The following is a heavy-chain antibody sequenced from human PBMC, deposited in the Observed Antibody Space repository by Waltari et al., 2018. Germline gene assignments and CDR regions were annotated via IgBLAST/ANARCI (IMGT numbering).Heavy chain of an antibody. D-gene: IGHD2-2*01. CDR1: GFTFSSYA. Sequence: EVQLLESGGGLVQPGGSLRLSCAASGFTFSSYAMSWVRQAPGKGLEWVSAISGGGGRTYYADSVKGRFTISRDNSKNTRYLQMNSLRAEDTAVYYCAKGTYQLRLNWFDPWGQGTLVTVSS. V-gene: IGHV3-23*01. J-gene: IGHJ5*02. CDR2: ISGGGGRT. CDR3: AKGTYQLRLNWFDP.